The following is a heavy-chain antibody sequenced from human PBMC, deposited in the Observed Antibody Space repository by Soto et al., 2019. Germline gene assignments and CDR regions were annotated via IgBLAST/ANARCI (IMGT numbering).Heavy chain of an antibody. CDR3: ARPVLMDTGVRYYYGMDV. D-gene: IGHD5-18*01. CDR2: IIPMFGTA. Sequence: SVKVSCKASGGTFSSYAMNWVRQAPGQGLEWMGGIIPMFGTADYAQKFQARVTITADESTSTAYMELSSLTSEDTAVYYCARPVLMDTGVRYYYGMDVWGQGTTVTVSS. J-gene: IGHJ6*02. V-gene: IGHV1-69*13. CDR1: GGTFSSYA.